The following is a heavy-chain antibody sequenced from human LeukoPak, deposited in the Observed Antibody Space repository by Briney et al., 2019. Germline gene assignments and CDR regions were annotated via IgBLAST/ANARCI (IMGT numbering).Heavy chain of an antibody. CDR3: VREWDRWYYGSGSYNYYGMDV. CDR2: ISSSSSYI. J-gene: IGHJ6*02. D-gene: IGHD3-10*01. V-gene: IGHV3-21*01. Sequence: GGSLRLSCAASGFTFSSYSMNWVRQAPGKGLEWVSSISSSSSYIYYADSVKGRFTISRDNAKNSLYLQMNSLRAEDTAVYYCVREWDRWYYGSGSYNYYGMDVWGQGTTVTVSS. CDR1: GFTFSSYS.